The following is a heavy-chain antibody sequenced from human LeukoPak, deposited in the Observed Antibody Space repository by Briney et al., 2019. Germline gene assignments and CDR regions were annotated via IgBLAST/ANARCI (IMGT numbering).Heavy chain of an antibody. J-gene: IGHJ5*02. V-gene: IGHV5-10-1*01. CDR2: IDPSDAYT. D-gene: IGHD5-18*01. CDR3: ASNTSGYSYGFAWFDP. CDR1: AYSFTSYW. Sequence: GESLKISCKGSAYSFTSYWISWVRRMPAKGREGMGRIDPSDAYTNYSPSFQGHVTISADKSISTAYLQWSSLKASDTAMYYCASNTSGYSYGFAWFDPWGQGTLATVSS.